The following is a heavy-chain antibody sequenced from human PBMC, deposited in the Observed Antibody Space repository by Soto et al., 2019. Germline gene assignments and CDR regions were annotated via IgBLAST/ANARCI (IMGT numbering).Heavy chain of an antibody. V-gene: IGHV4-31*03. CDR1: GGSISSGGYY. D-gene: IGHD5-12*01. Sequence: PSETLSLTCTVSGGSISSGGYYWSWIRQHPGKGMEWIGYIYYSRSTYYNPSLKSRVTISVDTSKNQFSLKLSSVTAADTAVYYCARECYVDIVATTHNWFDPWGQGTLVTVSS. CDR3: ARECYVDIVATTHNWFDP. CDR2: IYYSRST. J-gene: IGHJ5*02.